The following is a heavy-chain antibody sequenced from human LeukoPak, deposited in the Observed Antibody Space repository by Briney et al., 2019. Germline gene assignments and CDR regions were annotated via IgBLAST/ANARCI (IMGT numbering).Heavy chain of an antibody. CDR1: GFTFSTFA. D-gene: IGHD2-8*02. Sequence: GGSLRLSCAASGFTFSTFAMIWVRQPPGKGLEWVSSIFPSGGEIHYADSVRGRFTISRDNSRSTLSLQMNSLRAEDTAIYYCATYRQVLLPFESWGQGTLVTISS. V-gene: IGHV3-23*01. CDR3: ATYRQVLLPFES. J-gene: IGHJ4*02. CDR2: IFPSGGEI.